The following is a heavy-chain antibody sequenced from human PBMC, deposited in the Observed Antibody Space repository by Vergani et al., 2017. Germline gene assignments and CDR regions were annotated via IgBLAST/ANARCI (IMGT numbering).Heavy chain of an antibody. Sequence: QVQLQQWGAGLLKPSETLSLTCAVYGGSFSGYYWSWIRQPPGKGLEWIGEINHSGSTNYNPSLKSRVTISVDTSKNQFSLKLSSVTAAATAAYYCARRRIVVVPAAPSTPDFDYWGQGTLVTVSS. D-gene: IGHD2-2*01. J-gene: IGHJ4*02. CDR1: GGSFSGYY. CDR2: INHSGST. V-gene: IGHV4-34*01. CDR3: ARRRIVVVPAAPSTPDFDY.